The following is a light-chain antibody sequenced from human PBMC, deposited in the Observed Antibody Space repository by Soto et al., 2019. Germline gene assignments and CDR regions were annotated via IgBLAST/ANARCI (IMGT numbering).Light chain of an antibody. CDR2: GAS. CDR3: QQYGSSPQT. Sequence: EIVLTQSPGTLSLSPGERATLSCRASQSFRGLLAWYQQKPGQSPRLLIFGASSRATGIPDRFSGSGSGTDFTLTISRLEPEDFAVYYCQQYGSSPQTFGQGTKVDIK. CDR1: QSFRGL. J-gene: IGKJ1*01. V-gene: IGKV3-20*01.